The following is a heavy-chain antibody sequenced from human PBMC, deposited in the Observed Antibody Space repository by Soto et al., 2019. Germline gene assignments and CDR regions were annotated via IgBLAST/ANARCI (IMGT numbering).Heavy chain of an antibody. CDR1: GFTFSSYG. CDR2: ISYDGSNK. V-gene: IGHV3-30*18. D-gene: IGHD3-22*01. J-gene: IGHJ4*02. CDR3: AKVVTTRSGYFDY. Sequence: GGSLRLSCAASGFTFSSYGMHWVRQAPGKGLEWVAVISYDGSNKYYADSVKGRFTISRDNSKNTLYLQMNSLRAEDTAVYYCAKVVTTRSGYFDYWGQGTLVTVSS.